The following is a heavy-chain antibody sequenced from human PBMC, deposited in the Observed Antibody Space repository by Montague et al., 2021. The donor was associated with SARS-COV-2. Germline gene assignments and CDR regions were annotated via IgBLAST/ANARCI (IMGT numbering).Heavy chain of an antibody. V-gene: IGHV4-59*01. CDR3: ARIWYSSGYQGIYCFDY. Sequence: SETLSLTCTVSGGSISSYYWSWIRQPPGKGLEWIGYIYYSGSTXXXPSXXXRVTISVDTSKNQFSLKLSSVTAADTAVYYCARIWYSSGYQGIYCFDYWGQGTLVTVSS. J-gene: IGHJ4*02. D-gene: IGHD3-22*01. CDR2: IYYSGST. CDR1: GGSISSYY.